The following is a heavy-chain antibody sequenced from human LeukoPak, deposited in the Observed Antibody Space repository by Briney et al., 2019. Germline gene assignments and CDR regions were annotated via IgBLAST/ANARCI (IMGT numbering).Heavy chain of an antibody. CDR3: ARRIAAAGTWFDP. V-gene: IGHV5-51*01. Sequence: GESLKISCKGSGYSFTSYWIGWVRQMPGKGLEWMGIIYPGDSDTRYSPSSQGQVTISADKSISTAYLQWSSLKASDTAMYYCARRIAAAGTWFDPWGQGTLVTVSS. D-gene: IGHD6-13*01. J-gene: IGHJ5*02. CDR2: IYPGDSDT. CDR1: GYSFTSYW.